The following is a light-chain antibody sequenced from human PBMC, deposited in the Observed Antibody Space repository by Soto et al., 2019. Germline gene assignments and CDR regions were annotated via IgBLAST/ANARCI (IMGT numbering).Light chain of an antibody. J-gene: IGKJ5*01. V-gene: IGKV3-11*01. CDR2: DAS. CDR3: QQRNSWPPIT. Sequence: EIVLTQSPVTLSLSPGERATLSCRASQSVRTYLAWYQVKPGQAPRLLIYDASSRASGVPARFSGSGSGTDFTLTISSLXXXXXXXXYCQQRNSWPPITFGQGTRLEIK. CDR1: QSVRTY.